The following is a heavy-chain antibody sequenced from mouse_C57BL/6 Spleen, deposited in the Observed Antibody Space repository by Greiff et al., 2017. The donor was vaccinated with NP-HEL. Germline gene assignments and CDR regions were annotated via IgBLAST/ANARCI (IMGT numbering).Heavy chain of an antibody. D-gene: IGHD1-1*01. Sequence: EVMLVESGEGLVKPGGSLKLSCAASGFTFSSYAMSWVRQTPEKRLEWVAYISSGGDYIYYADTVKGRFTISRDNARNTLYLQMSSLKSEDTAMYYCTRDQDYGSSSYAMDYWGQGTSVTVSS. J-gene: IGHJ4*01. CDR1: GFTFSSYA. V-gene: IGHV5-9-1*02. CDR2: ISSGGDYI. CDR3: TRDQDYGSSSYAMDY.